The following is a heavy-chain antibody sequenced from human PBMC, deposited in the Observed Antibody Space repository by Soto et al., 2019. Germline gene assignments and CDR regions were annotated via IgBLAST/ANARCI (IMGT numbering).Heavy chain of an antibody. CDR1: GYTFNKYS. V-gene: IGHV1-18*04. CDR2: ISAFNGNT. Sequence: QGQLVQSGAEVKKPGASVKVSCKASGYTFNKYSISWVRQAPGQGLEWMGWISAFNGNTDYAPKSQGRVTMAIDTSTSTAYMELRSLRSDDTAVFYCTRGHGDFAGDFDYWGQGTLVTVSS. D-gene: IGHD4-17*01. J-gene: IGHJ4*02. CDR3: TRGHGDFAGDFDY.